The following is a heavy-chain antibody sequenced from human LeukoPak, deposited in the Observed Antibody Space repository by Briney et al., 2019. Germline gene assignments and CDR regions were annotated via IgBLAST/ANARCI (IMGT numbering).Heavy chain of an antibody. D-gene: IGHD3-16*01. CDR3: TRQSWVSFDY. V-gene: IGHV4-39*01. Sequence: SSETLSLTCTVSGDSISSSSYYWGWVRQPPGRGLEWIGSIYHSGSTYHNPSLKSRVTISVDTSKNQFSLKLSSVTAADTAVYYCTRQSWVSFDYWGQGTLVTVSS. CDR1: GDSISSSSYY. CDR2: IYHSGST. J-gene: IGHJ4*02.